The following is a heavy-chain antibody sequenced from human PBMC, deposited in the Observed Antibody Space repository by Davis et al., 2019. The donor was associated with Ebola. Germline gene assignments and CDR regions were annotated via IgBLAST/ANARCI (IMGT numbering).Heavy chain of an antibody. V-gene: IGHV1-18*01. CDR3: ARAQFPTTSDH. CDR2: ISAYNGNT. D-gene: IGHD1-1*01. CDR1: GGTFSNYI. Sequence: AASVKVSCKTSGGTFSNYIISWVRQAPGQGLEWMGWISAYNGNTNYAQNVQGRVIMTSDTATTTAYMEVGSLRSDDTAVYYCARAQFPTTSDHWGQGTLVTVSS. J-gene: IGHJ4*02.